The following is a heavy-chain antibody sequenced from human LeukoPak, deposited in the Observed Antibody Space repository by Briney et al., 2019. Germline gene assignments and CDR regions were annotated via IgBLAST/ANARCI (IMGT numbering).Heavy chain of an antibody. CDR2: GYYSGSA. CDR1: GNSISSHY. J-gene: IGHJ5*02. D-gene: IGHD6-13*01. V-gene: IGHV4-59*11. Sequence: SETLSLTCTVSGNSISSHYWNWIRQPPGKGLEWIGYGYYSGSAKYNPSLKSRVTISVDTSNNHFSLRLTSVTAADTAVYYCARFLPAAAGRWFDPWGQGTLVTVSS. CDR3: ARFLPAAAGRWFDP.